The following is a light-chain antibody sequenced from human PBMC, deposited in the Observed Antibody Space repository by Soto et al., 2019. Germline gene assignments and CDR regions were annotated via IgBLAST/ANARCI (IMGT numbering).Light chain of an antibody. CDR2: FAS. V-gene: IGKV3-15*01. J-gene: IGKJ2*01. CDR3: QQYNNWPHT. Sequence: EIMMTQSPATLSVSPGERATLSCRASQSVSSKLAWFQQKPGQAPRLLIYFASTRATGIPARFSGSGSGTEFTLTISSLQSEDFAVYYCQQYNNWPHTFGQGTKLEIK. CDR1: QSVSSK.